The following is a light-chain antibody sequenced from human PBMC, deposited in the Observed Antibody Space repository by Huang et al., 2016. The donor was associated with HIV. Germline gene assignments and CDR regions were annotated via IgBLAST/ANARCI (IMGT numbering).Light chain of an antibody. CDR1: RSVSTN. V-gene: IGKV3-15*01. Sequence: IVMTQSPATLSVSPGERVNLSCRANRSVSTNLSWYQQRPGQAPRLLIYESSTRAPGVPARFSGSGSGTDCALTISSLQSEDFALYYCHQYNNWLLSFGGGTRVDI. CDR2: ESS. J-gene: IGKJ4*01. CDR3: HQYNNWLLS.